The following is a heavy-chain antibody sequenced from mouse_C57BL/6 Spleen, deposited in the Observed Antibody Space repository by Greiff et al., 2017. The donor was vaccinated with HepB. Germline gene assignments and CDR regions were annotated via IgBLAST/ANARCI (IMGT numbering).Heavy chain of an antibody. CDR3: ASGGDSSASGFAY. V-gene: IGHV1-52*01. CDR2: IDPSDSET. Sequence: VQLQQPGAELVRPGSSVKLSCKASGYTFTSYWMHWVKQRPIQGLEWIGNIDPSDSETHYNQKFKDKATLTVDKSSSTAYMQLSSLTSEDSAVYYCASGGDSSASGFAYWGQGTLVTVSA. D-gene: IGHD3-2*02. CDR1: GYTFTSYW. J-gene: IGHJ3*01.